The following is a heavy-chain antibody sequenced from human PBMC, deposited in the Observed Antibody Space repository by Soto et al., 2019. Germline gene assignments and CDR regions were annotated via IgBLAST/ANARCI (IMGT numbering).Heavy chain of an antibody. V-gene: IGHV3-23*01. CDR3: AKTKELDYYYGMDV. CDR1: GFTFSSYA. Sequence: EVQLLESGGGLVQPVGSLRLSCADSGFTFSSYAMSWVRQAPGKGLEWVSAISGSGGSTYYADSVKGRFTISRDNSKNTLYLQMNSLRAEDTAVYYCAKTKELDYYYGMDVWGQGTTVTVSS. CDR2: ISGSGGST. J-gene: IGHJ6*02.